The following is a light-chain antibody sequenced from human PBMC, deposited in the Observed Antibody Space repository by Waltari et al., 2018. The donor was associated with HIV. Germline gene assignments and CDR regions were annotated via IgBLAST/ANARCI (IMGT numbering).Light chain of an antibody. CDR2: HNI. Sequence: QSVLTQPPSASGTPGQRVTIYCSGSSSNVVTNYVNWYKQLPGTAPELVIYHNILRPFGGPDRFSCSNSGSSASRAISGLPSEDYAYYYCATWDDSLSSWLFGGGTRLSVL. CDR1: SSNVVTNY. V-gene: IGLV1-47*01. CDR3: ATWDDSLSSWL. J-gene: IGLJ3*02.